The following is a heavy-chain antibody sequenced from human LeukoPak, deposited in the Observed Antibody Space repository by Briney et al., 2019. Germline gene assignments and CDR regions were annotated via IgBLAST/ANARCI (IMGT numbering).Heavy chain of an antibody. Sequence: ASVKVSCKASGYTFTSYDINWVRQATGQGLEWMGWMNPNSGNTGYAQKFQGRVTMTRDMSTSTDYMESSSLRSEDTAIYYCARDNSVEDNAWWFDPWGQGTLVTVSS. CDR2: MNPNSGNT. J-gene: IGHJ5*02. V-gene: IGHV1-8*01. CDR3: ARDNSVEDNAWWFDP. D-gene: IGHD4-23*01. CDR1: GYTFTSYD.